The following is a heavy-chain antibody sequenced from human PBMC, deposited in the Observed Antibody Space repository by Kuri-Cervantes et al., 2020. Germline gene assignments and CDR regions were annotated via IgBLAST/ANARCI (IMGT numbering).Heavy chain of an antibody. J-gene: IGHJ6*03. CDR1: GGSFSGYY. CDR2: INHSGST. V-gene: IGHV4-34*01. Sequence: SQTLSLTCAVYGGSFSGYYWSWIRQPPGKGLEWIGEINHSGSTNYNPSLKSRVTISVDTSKNQFSLKLSSVTAADTAVYYCARESHDSNKYYYYMDVWGEGTTVTVSS. D-gene: IGHD4-11*01. CDR3: ARESHDSNKYYYYMDV.